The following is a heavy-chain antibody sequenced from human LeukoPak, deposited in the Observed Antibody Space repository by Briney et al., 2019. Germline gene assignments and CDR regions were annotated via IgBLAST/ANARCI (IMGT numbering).Heavy chain of an antibody. CDR2: INHSGST. V-gene: IGHV4-34*01. D-gene: IGHD3-9*01. J-gene: IGHJ4*02. CDR3: ASRYYDILTGYYFADY. CDR1: GGSFSGYY. Sequence: SETLSLICAVYGGSFSGYYWSWIRQPPGKGREWIGEINHSGSTNYNPSLKSRVTISVDTSKNQFSLKLSSVTAADTAVYYCASRYYDILTGYYFADYWGQGTLVTVSS.